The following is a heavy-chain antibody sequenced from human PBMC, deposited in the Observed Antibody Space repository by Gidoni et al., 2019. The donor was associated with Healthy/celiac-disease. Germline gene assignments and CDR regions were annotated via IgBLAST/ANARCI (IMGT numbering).Heavy chain of an antibody. CDR2: INPNSGGT. CDR3: ARGPPDTAMVRSWFDP. D-gene: IGHD5-18*01. Sequence: QVQLVQSGAAVKKPGASVKVSCKASGYTFTGYYMHWVRQAPGQGLEWMGWINPNSGGTNYAQKFQGWVTMTRDTSISTAYMELSRLRSDDTAVYYCARGPPDTAMVRSWFDPWGQGTLVTVSS. J-gene: IGHJ5*02. V-gene: IGHV1-2*04. CDR1: GYTFTGYY.